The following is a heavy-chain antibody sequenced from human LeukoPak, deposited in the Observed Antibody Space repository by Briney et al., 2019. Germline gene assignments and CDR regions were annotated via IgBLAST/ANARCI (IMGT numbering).Heavy chain of an antibody. CDR2: INWNGGST. D-gene: IGHD3-16*01. J-gene: IGHJ4*02. CDR1: GFTFDDYG. Sequence: PGGSLRLSCAASGFTFDDYGMSWVRQAPGKGLEWVSGINWNGGSTGYADSVKGRFTISRDNSKNTLYLQMNSLRAEDTAVYYCAKDGLRELWPVGHWGQGTLVTVSS. V-gene: IGHV3-20*04. CDR3: AKDGLRELWPVGH.